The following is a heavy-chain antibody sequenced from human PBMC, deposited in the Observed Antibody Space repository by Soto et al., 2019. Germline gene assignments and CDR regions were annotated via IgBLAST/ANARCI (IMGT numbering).Heavy chain of an antibody. Sequence: SETLSLTCTVSGGSISSSSYYWGWIRQPPGKGLEWIGSIYYSGSTYYNPSLKSRVTISVDTSKNQFSLKLSSVTAADTAVYYCARRSSSGWQYYYYYYGMDVWGQGTTVTVSS. CDR1: GGSISSSSYY. V-gene: IGHV4-39*01. D-gene: IGHD6-19*01. CDR3: ARRSSSGWQYYYYYYGMDV. J-gene: IGHJ6*02. CDR2: IYYSGST.